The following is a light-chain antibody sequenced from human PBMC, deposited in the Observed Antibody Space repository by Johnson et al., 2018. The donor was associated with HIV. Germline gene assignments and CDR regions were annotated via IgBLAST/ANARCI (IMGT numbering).Light chain of an antibody. CDR2: EDY. V-gene: IGLV1-51*02. CDR3: GVWDASLSPHYV. CDR1: SSNIENYF. J-gene: IGLJ1*01. Sequence: QSALTQPPSVSAAPGQKVTISCSGPSSNIENYFVSWYQQLPGAAPRLLIYEDYKRPSGIPDRFSGSMSGASATLGITGLKTGDEADYYCGVWDASLSPHYVFGTGTTITVL.